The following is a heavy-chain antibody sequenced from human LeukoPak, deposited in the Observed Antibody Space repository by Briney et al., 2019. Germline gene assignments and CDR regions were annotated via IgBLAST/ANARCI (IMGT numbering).Heavy chain of an antibody. J-gene: IGHJ2*01. CDR1: GGSISSSSYY. V-gene: IGHV4-39*01. Sequence: SETLSLTCTVSGGSISSSSYYWGWIRQPPGKGLEWIGSIFYSGSTYYNPSLQSRVTISVDTSKNQFSLKLSSVTAADTAVYYCARRARENWYFDLWGRGTLVTVSS. CDR2: IFYSGST. CDR3: ARRARENWYFDL.